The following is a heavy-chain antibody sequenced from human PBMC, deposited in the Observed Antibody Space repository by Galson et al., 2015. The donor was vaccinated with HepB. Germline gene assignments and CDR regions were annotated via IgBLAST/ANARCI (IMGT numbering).Heavy chain of an antibody. CDR2: IYSGGST. CDR3: AREVHSGYEFLRRVNAFDI. D-gene: IGHD5-12*01. Sequence: SLRLSCAASGFTVSSNYMSWVRQAPGEGLEWVSVIYSGGSTYYADSVKGRFTISRDNAKNSLYLQMNSLRAEDTAVYYCAREVHSGYEFLRRVNAFDIWGQGTMVTVSS. CDR1: GFTVSSNY. J-gene: IGHJ3*02. V-gene: IGHV3-53*01.